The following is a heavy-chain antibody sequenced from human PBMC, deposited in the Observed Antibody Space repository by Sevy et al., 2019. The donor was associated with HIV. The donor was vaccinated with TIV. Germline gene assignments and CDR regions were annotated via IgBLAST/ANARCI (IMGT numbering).Heavy chain of an antibody. CDR1: GGSISSGGYY. Sequence: SETLSLTCTVSGGSISSGGYYWSWIRQHPGKGLEWIGYIYYSGGTYYNPSLKSRVTISVDTSKNQFSLKLSSVTAADTAVYYCARARSDSYYDSSSRGAFDIWGQGTMVTVSS. CDR2: IYYSGGT. J-gene: IGHJ3*02. V-gene: IGHV4-31*03. CDR3: ARARSDSYYDSSSRGAFDI. D-gene: IGHD3-22*01.